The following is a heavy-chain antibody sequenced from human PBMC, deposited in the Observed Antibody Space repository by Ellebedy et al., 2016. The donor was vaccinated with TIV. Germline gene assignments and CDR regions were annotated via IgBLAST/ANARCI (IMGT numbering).Heavy chain of an antibody. Sequence: GESLKIPXPASGFTFSDYYMTWIRQAPGPGLEWASYISSGGNTIYQADSVKGRFTISRDNAKNSLYLQMNSLRAEDTAVYYCARDAQYCSGAGRYAATDYWGQGTLVTVSS. CDR2: ISSGGNTI. V-gene: IGHV3-11*01. D-gene: IGHD2-15*01. CDR3: ARDAQYCSGAGRYAATDY. CDR1: GFTFSDYY. J-gene: IGHJ4*02.